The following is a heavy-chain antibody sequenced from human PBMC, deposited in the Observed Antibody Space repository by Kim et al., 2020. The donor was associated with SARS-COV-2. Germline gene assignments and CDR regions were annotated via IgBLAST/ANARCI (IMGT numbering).Heavy chain of an antibody. CDR3: ARDGPGFGELMIY. Sequence: ASVKVSCKASGYTFTSYGINWVRQAPGQGLEWMGWISTYNSNTNYVQKLQGRVTMTTDTSTSTAYMELRSLRSDDTAVYYCARDGPGFGELMIYWGQGTLVTLSS. CDR2: ISTYNSNT. J-gene: IGHJ4*02. D-gene: IGHD3-10*01. V-gene: IGHV1-18*04. CDR1: GYTFTSYG.